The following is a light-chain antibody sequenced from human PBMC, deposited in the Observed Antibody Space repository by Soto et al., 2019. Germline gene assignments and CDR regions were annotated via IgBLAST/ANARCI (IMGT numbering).Light chain of an antibody. Sequence: QSVLTQPPSASGTPGQRVTISCSGSSSNIGSNTVNWYQQLPGTAPKLLIYSNNQRPSGVPDRFSGYKSGTSASLAISGLQSEDEADYYCAAWDDSRNYVFGTGTKLTVL. CDR1: SSNIGSNT. CDR3: AAWDDSRNYV. V-gene: IGLV1-44*01. CDR2: SNN. J-gene: IGLJ1*01.